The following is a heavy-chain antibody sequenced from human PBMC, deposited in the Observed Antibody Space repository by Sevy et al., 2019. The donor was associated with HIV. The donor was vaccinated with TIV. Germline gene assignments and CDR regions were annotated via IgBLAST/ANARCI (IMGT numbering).Heavy chain of an antibody. J-gene: IGHJ4*02. CDR3: AKDTPFYYYASGSYYFEGIFDH. Sequence: GGSLRLSCAASGFTFSTYGMHWVRQAPGKGLEWVSAITVSGGRTYYADSVKGRFTISRDNSENTLYLQMNRLRAEDTALYYCAKDTPFYYYASGSYYFEGIFDHWGQGALVTVSS. CDR2: ITVSGGRT. D-gene: IGHD3-10*01. CDR1: GFTFSTYG. V-gene: IGHV3-23*01.